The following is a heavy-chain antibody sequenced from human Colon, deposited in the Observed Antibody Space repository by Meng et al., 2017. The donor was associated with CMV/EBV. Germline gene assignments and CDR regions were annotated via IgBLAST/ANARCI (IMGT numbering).Heavy chain of an antibody. D-gene: IGHD3-9*01. Sequence: SETLSLTCAVYGGSFSGYYWSWIRQPPGKGLEWIGEINHSGSTNYNPSLKSRVTISVDTSKNQFSLRLSSVTAADTAVYYCARAGSNYDISTGYSLYFDYWGQGTRVTVSS. V-gene: IGHV4-34*01. CDR1: GGSFSGYY. CDR2: INHSGST. CDR3: ARAGSNYDISTGYSLYFDY. J-gene: IGHJ4*02.